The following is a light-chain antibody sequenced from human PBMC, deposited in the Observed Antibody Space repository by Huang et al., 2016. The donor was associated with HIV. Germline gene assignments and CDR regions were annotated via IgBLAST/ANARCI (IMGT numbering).Light chain of an antibody. CDR3: QQRSNWLT. V-gene: IGKV3-11*01. CDR1: PSVSSS. CDR2: DAS. Sequence: EIVLTQSPATLSLSPGETATLSCRASPSVSSSLAWSQQKPGQAPRLLIYDASNRATGIPARFSGSGSGTDFTLTISSLEPEDFAVYYCQQRSNWLTFGGGTKVEIK. J-gene: IGKJ4*01.